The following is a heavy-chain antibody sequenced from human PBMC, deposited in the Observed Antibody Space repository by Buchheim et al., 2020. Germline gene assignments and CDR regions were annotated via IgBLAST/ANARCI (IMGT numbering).Heavy chain of an antibody. CDR3: AKEGPAPITIFGVVIIDYYYGMDV. D-gene: IGHD3-3*01. CDR1: GFTFSSYG. Sequence: QVQLVESGGGVVQPGRSLRLSCAASGFTFSSYGMHWVRQAPGKGLEWVAVISYDGSNKYYADSVKGRFTISRDNSKNTRYLQMNSLRAEDTAVYYCAKEGPAPITIFGVVIIDYYYGMDVWGQGTT. V-gene: IGHV3-30*18. J-gene: IGHJ6*02. CDR2: ISYDGSNK.